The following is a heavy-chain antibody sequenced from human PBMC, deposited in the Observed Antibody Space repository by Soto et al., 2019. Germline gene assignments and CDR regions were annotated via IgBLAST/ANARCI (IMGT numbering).Heavy chain of an antibody. V-gene: IGHV3-9*01. CDR1: GFTFDDYA. J-gene: IGHJ3*02. CDR3: AKDRFPYSSSWYLAFDI. Sequence: GGSLRLSCAASGFTFDDYAMHWVRQAPGKGPEWVPGISWNSGSIGYADSVKGRFTISRDNAKNSLYLQMNSLRAEDTALYYCAKDRFPYSSSWYLAFDIWGQGTMVTVSS. CDR2: ISWNSGSI. D-gene: IGHD6-13*01.